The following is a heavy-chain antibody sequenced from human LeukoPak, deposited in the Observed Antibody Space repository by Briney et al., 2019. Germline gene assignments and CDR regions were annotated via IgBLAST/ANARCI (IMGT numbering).Heavy chain of an antibody. CDR3: ARDLDILTGYLNWFDP. V-gene: IGHV1-2*06. J-gene: IGHJ5*02. D-gene: IGHD3-9*01. CDR1: GYTFTGYY. CDR2: INPNSGGT. Sequence: ASVKVSCKASGYTFTGYYMRWVRQAPGQGLEWMGRINPNSGGTNYAQKFQGRVTMTRDTSISTAYMELSRLRSDDTAVYYCARDLDILTGYLNWFDPWGQGTLVTVSS.